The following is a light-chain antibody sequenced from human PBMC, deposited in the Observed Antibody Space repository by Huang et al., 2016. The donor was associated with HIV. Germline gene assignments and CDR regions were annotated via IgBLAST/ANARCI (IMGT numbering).Light chain of an antibody. CDR1: QDISNY. CDR2: DAT. CDR3: QQYDNLPYT. Sequence: DIQMPQSPSSLSASIGDRVTITCQASQDISNYLNWYQQKPGKAPKLLLYDATNSEAGVPSRFSGSGSGTYFSFTISRLQPEDVATYYCQQYDNLPYTFGQGTRLEIK. J-gene: IGKJ2*01. V-gene: IGKV1-33*01.